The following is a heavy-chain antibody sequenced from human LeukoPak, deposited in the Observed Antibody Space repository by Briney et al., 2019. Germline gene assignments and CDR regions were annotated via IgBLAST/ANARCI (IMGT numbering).Heavy chain of an antibody. CDR2: ISAYNGNT. V-gene: IGHV1-18*04. Sequence: EAAVNVSCKSCGYTFTGYYMHWVRQAPGQGREWVGGISAYNGNTNYAQKLQGRVTMTTDTPTSTAYVELRGLRSDDTAVYYCGRGVVVVAARYYGMHVWPQGTTVRVFS. CDR1: GYTFTGYY. CDR3: GRGVVVVAARYYGMHV. J-gene: IGHJ6*01. D-gene: IGHD2-15*01.